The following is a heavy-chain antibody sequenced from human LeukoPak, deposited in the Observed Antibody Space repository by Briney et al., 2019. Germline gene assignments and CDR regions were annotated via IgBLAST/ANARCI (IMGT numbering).Heavy chain of an antibody. J-gene: IGHJ4*02. CDR3: ARATGFGSGIAGARGAPKYYFDY. CDR2: MNPNSGNT. CDR1: GYTFTNYD. V-gene: IGHV1-8*03. D-gene: IGHD6-13*01. Sequence: ASVKVSCKASGYTFTNYDIHWVRQATGQGLEWMGWMNPNSGNTHYTQKFQGRVTLTRNTSISTAYMELRSLRFDDTAVYYCARATGFGSGIAGARGAPKYYFDYWGQGTLVTVSS.